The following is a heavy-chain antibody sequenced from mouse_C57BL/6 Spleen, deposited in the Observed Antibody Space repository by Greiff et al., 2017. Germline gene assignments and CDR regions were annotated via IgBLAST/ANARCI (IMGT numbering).Heavy chain of an antibody. CDR1: GYTFTSYW. J-gene: IGHJ2*01. CDR3: APYGNFSFDY. D-gene: IGHD2-1*01. V-gene: IGHV1-69*01. CDR2: IDPSDSYT. Sequence: VQLQQPGAELVMPGASVKLSCKASGYTFTSYWMHWVKQRPGQGLEWIGEIDPSDSYTNYNQKFKGKSTLTADKSSSTAYMELRSLTSEDSAVYFCAPYGNFSFDYWGQGTTLTVSS.